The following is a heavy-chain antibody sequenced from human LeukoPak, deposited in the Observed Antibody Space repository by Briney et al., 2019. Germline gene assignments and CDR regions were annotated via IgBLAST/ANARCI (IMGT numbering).Heavy chain of an antibody. D-gene: IGHD3-10*01. J-gene: IGHJ4*02. CDR2: IDTVGGGT. CDR1: GLTLSTYA. Sequence: GGSLRLSCSGSGLTLSTYAMHWVRQAPGKGLEYVSAIDTVGGGTYYADSVKGRFTISRDKSKNTLYLQMRSLRAEDTAVYYCMTRDTSGYWGQGTLVTVSS. CDR3: MTRDTSGY. V-gene: IGHV3-64D*09.